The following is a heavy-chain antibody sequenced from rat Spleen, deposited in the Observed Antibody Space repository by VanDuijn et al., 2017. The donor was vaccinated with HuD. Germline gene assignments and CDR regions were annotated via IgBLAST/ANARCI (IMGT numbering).Heavy chain of an antibody. D-gene: IGHD1-7*01. CDR1: GFTFSDYY. CDR2: ISYEGSST. CDR3: ARPQAAYYGYDYHYWYFDF. V-gene: IGHV5-22*01. J-gene: IGHJ1*01. Sequence: EVQLVESGGGLVQPGRSMKLSCAASGFTFSDYYMAWVRQAPKKGLEWVASISYEGSSTYYGDSVKGRFTISRDNAKSTLYLQMNSLRSEDTATYYCARPQAAYYGYDYHYWYFDFWGPGTMVTVSS.